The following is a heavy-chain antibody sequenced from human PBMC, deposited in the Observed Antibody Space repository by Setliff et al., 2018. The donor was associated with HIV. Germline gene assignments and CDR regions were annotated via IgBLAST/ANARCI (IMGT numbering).Heavy chain of an antibody. J-gene: IGHJ5*02. D-gene: IGHD2-2*01. CDR3: ARYGFPDSTWRPTDL. Sequence: SETLSLTCTVSGGSMSSYYWSWIRQPAGKGLEWIGRVLTSGSTHYNTSLRSRVTISLDTSRNQISLTMTPVTAADTAVYYCARYGFPDSTWRPTDLWGQGTLVTVSS. V-gene: IGHV4-4*07. CDR2: VLTSGST. CDR1: GGSMSSYY.